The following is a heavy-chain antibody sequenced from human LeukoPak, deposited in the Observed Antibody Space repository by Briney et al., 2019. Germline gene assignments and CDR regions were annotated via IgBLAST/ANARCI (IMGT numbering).Heavy chain of an antibody. J-gene: IGHJ4*01. CDR2: ISGSGCST. D-gene: IGHD6-13*01. CDR1: GFTFSSYA. V-gene: IGHV3-23*01. CDR3: AKLPVAAARRGDWNFDY. Sequence: PGWSLRLSCAASGFTFSSYAMSWVRQAPGKGLEWVSAISGSGCSTYYADSVKGRFTISRDNSKNTLYLQMNSLRAEDTAVYYCAKLPVAAARRGDWNFDYWGQGTLVTLSS.